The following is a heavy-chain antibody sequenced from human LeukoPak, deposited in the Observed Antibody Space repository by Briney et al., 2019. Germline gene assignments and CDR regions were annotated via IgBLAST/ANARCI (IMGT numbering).Heavy chain of an antibody. CDR1: GGSISSYY. CDR3: ARPRYSSSWAYAFDI. J-gene: IGHJ3*02. D-gene: IGHD6-13*01. CDR2: NYYSGST. V-gene: IGHV4-59*08. Sequence: SETLSLTCTVSGGSISSYYWSWIRQPPGKGLEWIGYNYYSGSTNYNPSLKSRVTISVDTSKNQFSLKLSSVTAADTAVYYCARPRYSSSWAYAFDIWGQGTMVTVSS.